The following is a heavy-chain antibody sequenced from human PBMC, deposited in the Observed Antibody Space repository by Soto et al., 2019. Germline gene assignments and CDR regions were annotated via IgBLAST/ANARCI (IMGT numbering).Heavy chain of an antibody. D-gene: IGHD2-15*01. CDR3: LRLVAAATRHTDFDS. CDR2: VYYSGGS. Sequence: PXQRLCHPGDVSGGSIDNRQSFWGWIRQPPGKGLEFIGSVYYSGGSYYNPSLKSRVTVSVDTSKNQLSLRVNSVTAADTAVYYCLRLVAAATRHTDFDSWAQGILVTVSS. V-gene: IGHV4-39*01. CDR1: GGSIDNRQSF. J-gene: IGHJ4*02.